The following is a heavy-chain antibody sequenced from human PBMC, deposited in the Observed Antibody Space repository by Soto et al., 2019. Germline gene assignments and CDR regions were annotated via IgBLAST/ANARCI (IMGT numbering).Heavy chain of an antibody. CDR2: ISPNNGDT. Sequence: QVQLVQSGAEVKKPGASVKVSCKASGYIFTNYGLSWVRQAPGQGLEWMGWISPNNGDTNYAQKLQGRVTMTTDTSTGTVYMELRSLRSDDTAVYYCAREEGIGATRLLYASDIWGQGTMVIVSS. J-gene: IGHJ3*02. CDR3: AREEGIGATRLLYASDI. CDR1: GYIFTNYG. D-gene: IGHD3-10*01. V-gene: IGHV1-18*01.